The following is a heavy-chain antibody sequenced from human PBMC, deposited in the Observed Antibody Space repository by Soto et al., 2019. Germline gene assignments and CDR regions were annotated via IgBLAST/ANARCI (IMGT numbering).Heavy chain of an antibody. CDR2: IYTSGST. Sequence: QVQLQESGPGLVKPSETLSLTCTVSGGSISSYYWSWIRQPAGKGLEWIGRIYTSGSTNYNPSLKSRVTMSVDTSKNQFSLKLSSVTAADTAVYYCARDAQWLDWGAYYYYYGMDVWGQGTTVTVSS. CDR3: ARDAQWLDWGAYYYYYGMDV. D-gene: IGHD6-19*01. CDR1: GGSISSYY. V-gene: IGHV4-4*07. J-gene: IGHJ6*02.